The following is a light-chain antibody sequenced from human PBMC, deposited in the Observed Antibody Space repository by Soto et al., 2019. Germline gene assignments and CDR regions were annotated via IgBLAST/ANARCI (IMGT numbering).Light chain of an antibody. CDR3: QKYDSAPWT. J-gene: IGKJ1*01. CDR1: QDINNY. CDR2: AAS. Sequence: DLPMTQSPSSLSASVGDRVTITCRASQDINNYLAWYQQKPGKVPKFLIYAASTLRSGVPSRFSGSGSGTDFTLTISSLQPEDVATYYCQKYDSAPWTFGQGTKVEIK. V-gene: IGKV1-27*01.